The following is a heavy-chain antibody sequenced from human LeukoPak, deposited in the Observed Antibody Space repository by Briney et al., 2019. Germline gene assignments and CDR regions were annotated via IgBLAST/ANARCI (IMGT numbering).Heavy chain of an antibody. V-gene: IGHV1-2*02. CDR3: ARDMVRGLE. CDR1: GYTFSGYY. CDR2: INPDSGGA. Sequence: GASVKVSCTASGYTFSGYYLQWVRQAPGQGLEWMGWINPDSGGAEYAHSFQGRVTMTRDASISTAYMELSRLRSDDTAVYYCARDMVRGLEWGQGTLVTVSS. D-gene: IGHD3-10*01. J-gene: IGHJ4*02.